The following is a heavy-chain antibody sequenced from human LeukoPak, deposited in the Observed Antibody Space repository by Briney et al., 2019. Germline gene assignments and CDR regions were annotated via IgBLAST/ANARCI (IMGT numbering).Heavy chain of an antibody. J-gene: IGHJ6*02. Sequence: ASVKVSCKASGYTFTGYYMHWVRQAPGQGLEWMGWINPNSGGTNYAQKFQGRVTMTRDTSISTAYMELSRLRSDDTAVYYCARDIRYVLQFLEWLFIPYGMDVWGQGTTVTVSS. D-gene: IGHD3-3*01. CDR1: GYTFTGYY. V-gene: IGHV1-2*02. CDR2: INPNSGGT. CDR3: ARDIRYVLQFLEWLFIPYGMDV.